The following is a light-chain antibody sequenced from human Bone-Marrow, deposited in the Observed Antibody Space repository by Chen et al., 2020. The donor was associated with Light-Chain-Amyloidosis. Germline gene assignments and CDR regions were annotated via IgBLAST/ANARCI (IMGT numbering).Light chain of an antibody. V-gene: IGLV2-14*01. CDR2: EVT. CDR3: SSYTITNTLV. J-gene: IGLJ1*01. CDR1: SSDVGGDNH. Sequence: QSALTQPASVSGPPGQSITISCTGTSSDVGGDNHVSWYQQHPDKAPKLMIYEVTNRPSWVPDRFSGSKSDNTASLTIYGLQTEDEADYFCSSYTITNTLVFGSGTRVTVL.